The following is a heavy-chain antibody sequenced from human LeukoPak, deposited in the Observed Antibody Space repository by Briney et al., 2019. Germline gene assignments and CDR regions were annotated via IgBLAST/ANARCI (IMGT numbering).Heavy chain of an antibody. CDR3: AKASWEGVTTTYFDY. J-gene: IGHJ4*02. D-gene: IGHD1-26*01. CDR2: ITGSGGST. V-gene: IGHV3-23*01. Sequence: GGSLRLSCAASGFTFSSYAMSWVRQVPGRGLEWVSAITGSGGSTYYADSVRGRFTISRDNSKNTLYLQMNSLRAEDTAVYYCAKASWEGVTTTYFDYWGQGTLVPVSS. CDR1: GFTFSSYA.